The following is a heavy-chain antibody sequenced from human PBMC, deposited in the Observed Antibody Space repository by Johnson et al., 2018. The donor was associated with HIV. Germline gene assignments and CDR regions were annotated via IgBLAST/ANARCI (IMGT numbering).Heavy chain of an antibody. Sequence: LVESGGGLVHPGRSLRLSCAASGFTFDDYAMHWVRQAPGKGLEWVSGISWNSGIIGYADSVKGRFTITRDNAKNSLYLQMNSLRTEDTAVYYCAKAILGGNYYGDDAYDIWGQGTMVTVSS. J-gene: IGHJ3*02. CDR3: AKAILGGNYYGDDAYDI. D-gene: IGHD1-26*01. V-gene: IGHV3-9*01. CDR1: GFTFDDYA. CDR2: ISWNSGII.